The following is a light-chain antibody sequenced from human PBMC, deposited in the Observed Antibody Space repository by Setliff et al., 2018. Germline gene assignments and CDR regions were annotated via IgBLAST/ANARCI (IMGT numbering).Light chain of an antibody. V-gene: IGLV2-8*01. CDR3: SSYTSSSTYV. CDR2: EVN. Sequence: QSVLTQPPSASGSPGQSVTISCTGTSSDIGGYNYVSWYQQHPGKAPKLMICEVNKRPSGVPDRFSGSKSGNTASLTVSGLQAEDEADYYCSSYTSSSTYVFGTGTKVTVL. J-gene: IGLJ1*01. CDR1: SSDIGGYNY.